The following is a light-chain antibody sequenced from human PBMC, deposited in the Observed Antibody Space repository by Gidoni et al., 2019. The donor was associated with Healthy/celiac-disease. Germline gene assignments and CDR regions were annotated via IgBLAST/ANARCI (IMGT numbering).Light chain of an antibody. Sequence: DIQMTPSPSSLSASVGDRVTITCRASQSISSYLNWYQQKPGKAPKLLIYAASSLQSGVPSRLSGSGSGTDFTLTISSLQPEDFATYYCQQSYSTPQTFGQGTKVEIK. CDR2: AAS. V-gene: IGKV1-39*01. CDR1: QSISSY. J-gene: IGKJ1*01. CDR3: QQSYSTPQT.